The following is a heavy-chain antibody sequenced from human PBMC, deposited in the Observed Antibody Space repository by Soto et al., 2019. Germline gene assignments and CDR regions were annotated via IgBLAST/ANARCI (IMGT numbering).Heavy chain of an antibody. D-gene: IGHD1-26*01. J-gene: IGHJ4*02. V-gene: IGHV3-74*01. CDR2: INNDGSRA. CDR3: GTTFEY. Sequence: GGSLRLSCAASGFTFSNYWIHWVRQVPGEGLVWVSSINNDGSRAWYADSVRGRIAMSRDNARNLVSLQMNSLRAEDTAVYYCGTTFEYWGQGALVTVSS. CDR1: GFTFSNYW.